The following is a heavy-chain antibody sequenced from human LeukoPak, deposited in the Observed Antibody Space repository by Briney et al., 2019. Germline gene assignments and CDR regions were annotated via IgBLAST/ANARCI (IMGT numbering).Heavy chain of an antibody. CDR3: ATSRGYSGSPKNY. Sequence: ASVKVSCKASGYTFTSYYIHWVRQPPGQGLEWMGGINPSGGTTGYTQKFQGRVTMTRDTSTSTVYIELSSLRSEDTAVYYCATSRGYSGSPKNYWGQGTLVTVSS. V-gene: IGHV1-46*01. CDR1: GYTFTSYY. D-gene: IGHD1-26*01. J-gene: IGHJ4*02. CDR2: INPSGGTT.